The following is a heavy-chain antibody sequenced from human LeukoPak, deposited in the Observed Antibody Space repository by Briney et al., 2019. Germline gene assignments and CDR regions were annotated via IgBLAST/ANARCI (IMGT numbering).Heavy chain of an antibody. CDR3: AKRTGGSGSLTQPFDY. CDR1: GFTFSNYG. D-gene: IGHD3-10*01. Sequence: GGSLRLSCAASGFTFSNYGMSWVRQAPGKGLEWVSAISGSGSSTYYADSVTGRFTVSRDNSNNTLYLQMNSLGAEDTAVYYCAKRTGGSGSLTQPFDYWGQGTLVTVSS. CDR2: ISGSGSST. V-gene: IGHV3-23*01. J-gene: IGHJ4*02.